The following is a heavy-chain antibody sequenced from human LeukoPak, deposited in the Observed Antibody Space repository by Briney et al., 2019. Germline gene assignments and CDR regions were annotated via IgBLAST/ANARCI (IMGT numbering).Heavy chain of an antibody. J-gene: IGHJ4*02. CDR3: VKQLWDGDC. Sequence: PGGSLRLSCAASGFTFSHYGMSWVRQAPGKGLEWVSSTSNTGTNTHYADSVKGRFTISRDNSKNTVYLQMNSLRAEDTAVYYCVKQLWDGDCWGQGTPVTVSS. CDR2: TSNTGTNT. CDR1: GFTFSHYG. D-gene: IGHD3-10*01. V-gene: IGHV3-23*01.